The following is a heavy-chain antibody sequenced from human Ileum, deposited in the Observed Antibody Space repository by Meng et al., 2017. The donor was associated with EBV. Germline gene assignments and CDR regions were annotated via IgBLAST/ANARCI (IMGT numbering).Heavy chain of an antibody. CDR2: INTSVGYT. CDR1: VYTFTNYY. Sequence: QVQLVQSGAVVKRLGASGKVSCKASVYTFTNYYMHWVRQAPGQGLEWMGIINTSVGYTSHAQKFQGRVTMTRDTSTSTVHMEVSSLRSADTAVYYCARASRVLGGFDYWGQGTLVTVSS. D-gene: IGHD3-16*01. J-gene: IGHJ4*02. CDR3: ARASRVLGGFDY. V-gene: IGHV1-46*01.